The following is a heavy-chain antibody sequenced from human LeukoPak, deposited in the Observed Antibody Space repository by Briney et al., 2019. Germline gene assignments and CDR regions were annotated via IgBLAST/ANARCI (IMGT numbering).Heavy chain of an antibody. CDR3: ARDPLGDAFDI. CDR1: GGSISSYY. J-gene: IGHJ3*02. D-gene: IGHD3-16*02. V-gene: IGHV4-59*01. CDR2: IYYSGST. Sequence: SETLSLTCTVSGGSISSYYWSWIRQPPGKGLEWIGYIYYSGSTNYNPSLRSRVTISVDTSKNQFSLKLSSVTAADTAVYYCARDPLGDAFDIWGQGTMVTVSS.